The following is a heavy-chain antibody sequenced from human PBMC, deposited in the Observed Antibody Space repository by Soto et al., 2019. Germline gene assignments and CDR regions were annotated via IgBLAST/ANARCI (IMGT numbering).Heavy chain of an antibody. CDR2: IYPGDSDT. V-gene: IGHV5-51*01. J-gene: IGHJ4*02. CDR1: GYSFTSYW. CDR3: AKRPTAVAAPHLFDY. Sequence: PGESLKISCKGSGYSFTSYWIGWVRQMPGKSLEWMGIIYPGDSDTRYSPSFQGQVTISADKSISTAYLRWGMLKASDTAMYYCAKRPTAVAAPHLFDYWGQGTLVTVSS. D-gene: IGHD6-19*01.